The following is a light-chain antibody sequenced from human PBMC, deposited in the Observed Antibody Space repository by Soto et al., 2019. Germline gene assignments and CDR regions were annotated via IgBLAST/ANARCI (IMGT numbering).Light chain of an antibody. CDR2: DAS. CDR3: QQRSNWPPFS. J-gene: IGKJ3*01. Sequence: EVVLTQSPATLSLSPGERATLSCRASQSVSSYLVWYQQKPGQAPRLLIYDASTRATGVPARFSGSGSGTDFTLTISSLEPEDFAVYYCQQRSNWPPFSFGPGTTVEIK. V-gene: IGKV3-11*01. CDR1: QSVSSY.